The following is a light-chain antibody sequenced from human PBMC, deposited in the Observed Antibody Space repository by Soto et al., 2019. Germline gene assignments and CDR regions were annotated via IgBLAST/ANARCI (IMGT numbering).Light chain of an antibody. J-gene: IGKJ5*01. Sequence: DIQMTQSPSSISASLGDRVTITCRASQGITNRLAWYQQKPGQAPTLLIYEASNLQSGVPSRISGSGSGTDFTLTISSLQPEDFANYYCQQANSFPITFGQGKRLEIK. CDR3: QQANSFPIT. CDR1: QGITNR. CDR2: EAS. V-gene: IGKV1D-12*01.